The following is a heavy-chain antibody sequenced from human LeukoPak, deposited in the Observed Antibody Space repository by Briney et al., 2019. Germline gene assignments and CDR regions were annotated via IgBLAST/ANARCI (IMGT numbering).Heavy chain of an antibody. CDR3: ASHLYQLLSPFDY. CDR2: IKQDGSEK. CDR1: GFTFSSYW. D-gene: IGHD2-2*01. J-gene: IGHJ4*02. V-gene: IGHV3-7*01. Sequence: GGSLRLSCAASGFTFSSYWMSWVRQAPGKGLEWVANIKQDGSEKYYVDSVKGRFTISRDNAKNSLYLQMNSLRAEDTAVYYCASHLYQLLSPFDYWGQGTLVTVSS.